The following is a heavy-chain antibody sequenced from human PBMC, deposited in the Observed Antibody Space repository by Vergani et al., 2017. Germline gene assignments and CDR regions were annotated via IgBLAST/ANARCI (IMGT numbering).Heavy chain of an antibody. D-gene: IGHD2-8*01. CDR1: GGSFNDYW. V-gene: IGHV4-34*01. CDR3: AREGYCTNGVCFTLFDV. CDR2: IRHDGIT. J-gene: IGHJ4*02. Sequence: QAPLQQWGAGLLKPSETLSLTCAIYGGSFNDYWWTWIRQPPGKGLDWIGEIRHDGITHYSPSLKSRVTISIDTSTHQFSLNLRSVTAADTAVYYCAREGYCTNGVCFTLFDVWGQGALVTVSS.